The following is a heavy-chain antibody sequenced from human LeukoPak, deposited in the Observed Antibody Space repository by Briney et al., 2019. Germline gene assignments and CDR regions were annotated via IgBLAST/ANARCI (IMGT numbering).Heavy chain of an antibody. V-gene: IGHV1-69*06. D-gene: IGHD1/OR15-1a*01. J-gene: IGHJ3*02. CDR1: GGTFSSYA. CDR3: ARAGTTDSGDAFDI. Sequence: GASVKVSCKASGGTFSSYAISWVRQAPGQGLEWMGGIIPIFGTTTYAQKFLGRVTITADKSTSTAYMEVSSLRSEDTAVYFCARAGTTDSGDAFDIWGQGTAVTVSS. CDR2: IIPIFGTT.